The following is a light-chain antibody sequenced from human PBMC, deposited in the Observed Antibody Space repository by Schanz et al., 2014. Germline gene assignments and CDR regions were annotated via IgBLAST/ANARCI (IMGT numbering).Light chain of an antibody. CDR3: SSFTSSNTLV. CDR1: SSDVGGYNS. Sequence: QSALTQPASVSGSPGQSITISCTGTSSDVGGYNSVSWYQQHPGKAPKLMIYEVSKRPSGVPDRFSGSKSGNTASLTVSGLQAEDEADYYCSSFTSSNTLVFGGGTKLTVL. J-gene: IGLJ3*02. V-gene: IGLV2-14*01. CDR2: EVS.